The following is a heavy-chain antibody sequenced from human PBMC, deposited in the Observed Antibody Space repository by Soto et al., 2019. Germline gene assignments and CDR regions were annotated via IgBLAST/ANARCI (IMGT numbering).Heavy chain of an antibody. CDR2: ISYGGSNK. CDR3: ARDREGCSGFDYPAY. J-gene: IGHJ4*02. CDR1: GLTFSRYA. Sequence: QVQLVESGGGVVQPGRSLRLSCAASGLTFSRYAMHWVRQAPGKGLEWVAIISYGGSNKYYADSVRGRFTISRDNSNNTLYLQRNSLRAEDTAVYYCARDREGCSGFDYPAYWGQGTLVTVSS. V-gene: IGHV3-30-3*01. D-gene: IGHD5-12*01.